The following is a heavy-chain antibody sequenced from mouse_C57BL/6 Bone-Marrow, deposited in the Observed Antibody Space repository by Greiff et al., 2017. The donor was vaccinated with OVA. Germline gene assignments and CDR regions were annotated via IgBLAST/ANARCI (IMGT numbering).Heavy chain of an antibody. V-gene: IGHV7-1*01. CDR3: ARDLVDY. J-gene: IGHJ4*01. CDR2: SRNKANDYTT. Sequence: DVMLVESGGGLEQSGRSLRLSCATSGFTFSDFYMEWVRQAPGKGLEWIAASRNKANDYTTEYSASVKGRFIVSRDTSQSILYLQMNALRAEDTAIYYCARDLVDYWGQGTSVTVSS. CDR1: GFTFSDFY.